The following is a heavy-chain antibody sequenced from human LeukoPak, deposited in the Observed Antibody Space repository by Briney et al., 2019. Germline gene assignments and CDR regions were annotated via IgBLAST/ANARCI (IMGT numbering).Heavy chain of an antibody. CDR1: GGSISSGGYC. D-gene: IGHD1-26*01. V-gene: IGHV4-31*03. CDR3: ARSMSTTYFYWYFDL. CDR2: IYYSGST. J-gene: IGHJ2*01. Sequence: SETLSLTCTVSGGSISSGGYCWSWIRQHPGKGLEWIGYIYYSGSTYYNPSLKSRVTISVDTSKNQFSLKLSSVTAADTAVYYCARSMSTTYFYWYFDLWGRGTLVTVSS.